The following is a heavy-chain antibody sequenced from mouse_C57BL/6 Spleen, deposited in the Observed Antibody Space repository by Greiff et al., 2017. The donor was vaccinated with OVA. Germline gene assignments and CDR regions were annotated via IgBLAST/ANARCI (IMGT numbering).Heavy chain of an antibody. CDR3: ARGISITTVVPYFDC. V-gene: IGHV5-16*01. J-gene: IGHJ2*01. CDR1: GFTFSDYY. D-gene: IGHD1-1*01. CDR2: INYDGSST. Sequence: EVQLVESEGGLVQPGSSMKLSCTASGFTFSDYYMAWVRQVPEKGLEWVANINYDGSSTYYLDSLKSRFIISRDNAKNILYLQMSSLKSEDTATYYCARGISITTVVPYFDCWGQGTTLTVSS.